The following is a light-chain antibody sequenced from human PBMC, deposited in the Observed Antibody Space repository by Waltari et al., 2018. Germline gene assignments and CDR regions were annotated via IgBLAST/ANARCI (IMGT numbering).Light chain of an antibody. CDR2: GAS. CDR3: QQYHNWPLT. V-gene: IGKV3-15*01. Sequence: ETVMTQSPATLSVSPGERVTLSCRASQTVSDKLAWYHHKPGQAPRLLIYGASTRATGVPARFSGSGSGTDFTLTISSLQSEDFAVYYCQQYHNWPLTFGGGTKVEIK. CDR1: QTVSDK. J-gene: IGKJ4*01.